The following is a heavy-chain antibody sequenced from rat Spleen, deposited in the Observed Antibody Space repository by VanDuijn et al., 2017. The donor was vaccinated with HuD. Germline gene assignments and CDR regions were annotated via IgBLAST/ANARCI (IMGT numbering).Heavy chain of an antibody. Sequence: EVQLVESGGGLVQPGRSLKLSCAASGFTFSNYGMAWVRQTPTKGLEWVASINTGGVSTFYRDSVKGRFTISRDNAKSTLYLQMDSLRSEDTATYYCARNYGGYSVAFDYWGQGVMVTVSS. J-gene: IGHJ2*01. CDR1: GFTFSNYG. CDR3: ARNYGGYSVAFDY. V-gene: IGHV5S13*01. D-gene: IGHD1-11*01. CDR2: INTGGVST.